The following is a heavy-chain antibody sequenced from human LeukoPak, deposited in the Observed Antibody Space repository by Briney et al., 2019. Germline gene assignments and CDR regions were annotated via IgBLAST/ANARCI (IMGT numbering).Heavy chain of an antibody. V-gene: IGHV4-59*01. CDR2: IYYSGST. D-gene: IGHD2/OR15-2a*01. J-gene: IGHJ3*02. CDR3: ARFLRRHDAFDI. Sequence: SETLSLTCTVSGGSISSYYWSWIRQPPGKGLEWIGYIYYSGSTNYNPSLKSRVTISVDTSKNQFSLKLSSVTAADTAVYYCARFLRRHDAFDIWGQGTMFTVSS. CDR1: GGSISSYY.